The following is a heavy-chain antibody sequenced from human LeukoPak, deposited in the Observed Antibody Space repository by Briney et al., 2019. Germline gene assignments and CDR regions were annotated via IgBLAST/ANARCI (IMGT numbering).Heavy chain of an antibody. CDR2: INHSGST. CDR3: ARGRGRFLEWYFDY. V-gene: IGHV4-34*01. J-gene: IGHJ4*02. CDR1: GGSFSGYY. Sequence: SETLSLTCAVYGGSFSGYYWSWIRQPPGKGLEWIGEINHSGSTNYNPPLKSRVTISVDTSKNQFSLKLSSVTAADTAVYYCARGRGRFLEWYFDYWGQGTLVTVSS. D-gene: IGHD3-3*01.